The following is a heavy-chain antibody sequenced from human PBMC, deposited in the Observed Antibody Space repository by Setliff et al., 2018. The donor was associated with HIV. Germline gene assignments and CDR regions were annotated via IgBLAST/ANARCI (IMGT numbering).Heavy chain of an antibody. V-gene: IGHV3-15*01. Sequence: GSLRLSCEASGFTFSDAWMNWVRQAPGKGLEWVGRIKSKNDGGTTDYAAPVKGRFTISRDDSENTLYLQMNSLKTEDTGVYYCTPIDYWGQGALVTVSS. CDR2: IKSKNDGGTT. J-gene: IGHJ4*02. CDR3: TPIDY. CDR1: GFTFSDAW.